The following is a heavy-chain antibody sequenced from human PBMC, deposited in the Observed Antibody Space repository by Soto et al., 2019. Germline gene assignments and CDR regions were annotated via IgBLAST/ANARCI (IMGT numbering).Heavy chain of an antibody. Sequence: SGPTLVKPTQTLTLTCTFSGFSLSTSGVGVGWIRQPPGKALEWLALIYWDDDKRYSPSLKSRLTITKDTSKNQVVLTMTNMDPVDTATYYCARLTRIAAAGRTEYFQHWGQGTLVTVSS. CDR1: GFSLSTSGVG. V-gene: IGHV2-5*02. J-gene: IGHJ1*01. CDR3: ARLTRIAAAGRTEYFQH. CDR2: IYWDDDK. D-gene: IGHD6-13*01.